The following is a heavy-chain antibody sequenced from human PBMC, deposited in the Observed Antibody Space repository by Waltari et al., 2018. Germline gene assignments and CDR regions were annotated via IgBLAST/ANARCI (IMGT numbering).Heavy chain of an antibody. J-gene: IGHJ4*02. CDR1: GGSFSGYY. Sequence: QVQLQQWGAGLLKPSETLSLTCAVYGGSFSGYYWSWIRQPPGKGLEWIGEINHRGRTNYNPSLKSRVTISVDTSKNQFSLKLSSVTAADTAVYYCARGLFDGPDYWGQGTLVTVSS. V-gene: IGHV4-34*01. CDR2: INHRGRT. CDR3: ARGLFDGPDY.